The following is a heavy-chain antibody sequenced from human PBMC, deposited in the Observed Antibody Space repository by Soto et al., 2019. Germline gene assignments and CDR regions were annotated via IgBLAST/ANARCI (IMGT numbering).Heavy chain of an antibody. V-gene: IGHV4-30-2*01. Sequence: QLQLQESGSGLVKPSQTLSLTCAVSGGSISGTTYSWSWIRQPPGKGLEWIGYIYDSGNTYYNPSLKSQFSISVDKFKNQFPLKLSSVTAADTAVYYCARGQGAAAGHSNFDYWGQGALVTVSS. CDR2: IYDSGNT. CDR3: ARGQGAAAGHSNFDY. D-gene: IGHD6-13*01. J-gene: IGHJ4*02. CDR1: GGSISGTTYS.